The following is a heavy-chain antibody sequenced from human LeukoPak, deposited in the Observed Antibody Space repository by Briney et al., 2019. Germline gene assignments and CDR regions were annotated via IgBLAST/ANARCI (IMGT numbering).Heavy chain of an antibody. D-gene: IGHD3-22*01. Sequence: GGSLRLSCAASGFSFSNYAMSWVRQAPGKGLEWVSAISGRGANTYYADSVKGRFTISRDNSKNTLYLQMNSLRPEDTAVYYCAKSSGINMIVVVITSFDYWGQGTLVTVSS. J-gene: IGHJ4*02. V-gene: IGHV3-23*01. CDR2: ISGRGANT. CDR1: GFSFSNYA. CDR3: AKSSGINMIVVVITSFDY.